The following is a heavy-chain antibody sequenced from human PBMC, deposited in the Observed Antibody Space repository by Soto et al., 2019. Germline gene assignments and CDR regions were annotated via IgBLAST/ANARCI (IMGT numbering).Heavy chain of an antibody. CDR1: GYSFTSYW. CDR3: ARQDYYDSSGYYYGDAFDI. CDR2: IYPGDSDT. J-gene: IGHJ3*02. D-gene: IGHD3-22*01. V-gene: IGHV5-51*01. Sequence: GESLKISCKGSGYSFTSYWIGWVRQMPGKGLEWMEIIYPGDSDTRYSPSFQGQVTISADKSISTAYLQWSSLKASDTAMYYCARQDYYDSSGYYYGDAFDIWGQGTMVTVSS.